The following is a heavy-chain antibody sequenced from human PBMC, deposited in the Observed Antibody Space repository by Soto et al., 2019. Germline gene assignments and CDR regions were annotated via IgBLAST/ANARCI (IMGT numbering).Heavy chain of an antibody. V-gene: IGHV1-69*13. Sequence: SVKVSCKASGYTFTNFGISWVRQAPGQGLEWMGGISAIIGNTNYAQKFQGRVTITADESTSTAYMELSSLRSEDTAVYYCARDRGNPDSFNIWGQGTMVTVSS. CDR2: ISAIIGNT. D-gene: IGHD3-10*01. CDR3: ARDRGNPDSFNI. J-gene: IGHJ3*02. CDR1: GYTFTNFG.